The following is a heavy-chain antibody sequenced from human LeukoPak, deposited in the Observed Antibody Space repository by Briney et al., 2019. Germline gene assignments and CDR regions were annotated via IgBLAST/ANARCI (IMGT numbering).Heavy chain of an antibody. V-gene: IGHV3-21*01. Sequence: GGSLRLSCAASGFTFSSYSMNWVRQAPGKGLEWVPSISSSSSYIYYAVSVKGRFTISRDNAKNSLYLQMNSLRAEDTAVYYCASQDYSSSWYDRDYWGQGTLVTVSS. CDR2: ISSSSSYI. CDR1: GFTFSSYS. D-gene: IGHD6-13*01. CDR3: ASQDYSSSWYDRDY. J-gene: IGHJ4*02.